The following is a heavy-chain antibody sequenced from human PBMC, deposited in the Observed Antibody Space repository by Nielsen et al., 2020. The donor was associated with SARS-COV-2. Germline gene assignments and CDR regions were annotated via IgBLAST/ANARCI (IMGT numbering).Heavy chain of an antibody. CDR3: ASGIVVAFDAFDI. V-gene: IGHV4-59*01. J-gene: IGHJ3*02. Sequence: SETLSLTCTVSGGSISSYYWSWIRQPPGKGLEWIGYIYYSGSTNYNPSLKSRVTISVDTFKNQFSLKLSSVTAADTAVYYCASGIVVAFDAFDIWGQGTMVTVSS. CDR1: GGSISSYY. CDR2: IYYSGST. D-gene: IGHD2-2*01.